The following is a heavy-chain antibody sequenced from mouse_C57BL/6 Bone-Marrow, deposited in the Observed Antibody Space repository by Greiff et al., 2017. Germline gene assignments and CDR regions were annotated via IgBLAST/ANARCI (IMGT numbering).Heavy chain of an antibody. CDR2: INPNNGGT. CDR1: GYTFTDYY. CDR3: ARDYYGSSWYVDY. J-gene: IGHJ2*01. D-gene: IGHD1-1*01. Sequence: VQLQQSGPELVKPGASVKISCKASGYTFTDYYMNWVKQSHGKSLEWIGDINPNNGGTSYNQKLKGKATLTVDKSSSTAYMELRSLTSADSAVYYCARDYYGSSWYVDYWGKGTILTVSS. V-gene: IGHV1-26*01.